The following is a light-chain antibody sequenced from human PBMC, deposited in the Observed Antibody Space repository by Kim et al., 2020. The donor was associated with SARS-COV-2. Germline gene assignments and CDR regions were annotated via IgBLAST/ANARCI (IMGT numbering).Light chain of an antibody. V-gene: IGKV1-5*03. CDR3: QQYKSYWA. CDR1: QSISTW. CDR2: MAS. Sequence: SASVGDTVTIPCRASQSISTWLAWYQQKPGKAPKLLIYMASTLESGVPSRFRGSGSGTEFTLTISSLQPDDFATYYCQQYKSYWAFGQGTKVDIK. J-gene: IGKJ1*01.